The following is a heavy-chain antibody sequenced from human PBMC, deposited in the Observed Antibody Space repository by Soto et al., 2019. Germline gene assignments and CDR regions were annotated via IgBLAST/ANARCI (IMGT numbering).Heavy chain of an antibody. CDR3: ARHPRAGLRFVVWLPSYYGREV. Sequence: GESLKISCKGSGYSFTSYWIGWVRQMPGKGLEWMGIIYPGDSDTRYSPSFQGQVTISADKSISTAYLQWSSLKASDTAMYYCARHPRAGLRFVVWLPSYYGREVWCEGTTGTVSA. J-gene: IGHJ6*04. CDR1: GYSFTSYW. D-gene: IGHD3-3*01. CDR2: IYPGDSDT. V-gene: IGHV5-51*01.